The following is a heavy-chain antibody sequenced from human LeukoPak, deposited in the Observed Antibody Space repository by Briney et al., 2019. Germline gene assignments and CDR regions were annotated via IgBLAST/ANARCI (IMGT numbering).Heavy chain of an antibody. D-gene: IGHD1-1*01. CDR1: GYAFTGYY. J-gene: IGHJ4*02. CDR3: ARATGWLPFDY. CDR2: INPNSGDT. Sequence: ASVKVSFKASGYAFTGYYMYWVRQAPGQGLEWMGWINPNSGDTNYAQMFQGRVTMTRDTSISTAYMELSRLTSDDTAVYYCARATGWLPFDYWGQGTLVTVSS. V-gene: IGHV1-2*02.